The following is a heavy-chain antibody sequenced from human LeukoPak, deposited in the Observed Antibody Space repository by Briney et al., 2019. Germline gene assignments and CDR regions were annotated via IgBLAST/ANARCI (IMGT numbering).Heavy chain of an antibody. J-gene: IGHJ3*02. CDR2: ISAYNGNT. CDR1: GYTFTSYG. Sequence: ASVTVSCKASGYTFTSYGISWVRQAPGQGLEWMGWISAYNGNTNYAQKLQGRVTMTTDTSTSTAYMELRSLSSDDTAVYYCARDGGWYCSGGSCYPSFDIWGQGTMVTVSS. V-gene: IGHV1-18*01. CDR3: ARDGGWYCSGGSCYPSFDI. D-gene: IGHD2-15*01.